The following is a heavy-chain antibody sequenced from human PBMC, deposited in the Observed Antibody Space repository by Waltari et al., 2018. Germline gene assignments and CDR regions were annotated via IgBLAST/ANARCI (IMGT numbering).Heavy chain of an antibody. Sequence: QVQLQQWGAGLLKPSETLSLTCAVYGGSFSGYYWSWIRQPPGKGLEWIGEINHSGSTNYNPSLKSRVTISVDTSKNQFSLKLSSVTAADTAVYYCARGPGGRYYYYYYGMDVWGQGTTVTVSS. CDR3: ARGPGGRYYYYYYGMDV. J-gene: IGHJ6*02. CDR1: GGSFSGYY. CDR2: INHSGST. D-gene: IGHD1-26*01. V-gene: IGHV4-34*01.